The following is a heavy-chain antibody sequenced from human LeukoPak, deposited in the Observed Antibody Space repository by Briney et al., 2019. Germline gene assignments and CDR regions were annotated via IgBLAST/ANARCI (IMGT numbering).Heavy chain of an antibody. D-gene: IGHD3-22*01. CDR2: ISYDGSNK. Sequence: GGSLRPSCAASGFTFSSYGMHWVRQAPGKGLEWVAVISYDGSNKYYADSVKGRFTISRDNSKNTLYLQMNSLRAEDTAVYYCAKDYYDSSGYYVYYYYYGMDVWGQGTTVTVSS. CDR1: GFTFSSYG. V-gene: IGHV3-30*18. J-gene: IGHJ6*02. CDR3: AKDYYDSSGYYVYYYYYGMDV.